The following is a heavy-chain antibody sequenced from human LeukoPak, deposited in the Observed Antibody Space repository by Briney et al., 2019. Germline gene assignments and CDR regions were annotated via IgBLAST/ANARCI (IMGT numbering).Heavy chain of an antibody. CDR3: AGVLVYCSRTDCHDAFDI. CDR2: INTYNGNA. D-gene: IGHD2-2*01. Sequence: ASVKVSCKASDYTFTSYGITWVRQAPGQGLEWVGWINTYNGNAKYAETLQGRVTMTTDTSTSTAYMELRSLTSDDTAVYYCAGVLVYCSRTDCHDAFDIWGQGTMVTVSS. J-gene: IGHJ3*02. CDR1: DYTFTSYG. V-gene: IGHV1-18*01.